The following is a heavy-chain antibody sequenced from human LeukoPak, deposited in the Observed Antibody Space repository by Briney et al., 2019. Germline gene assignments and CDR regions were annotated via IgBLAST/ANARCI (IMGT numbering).Heavy chain of an antibody. CDR1: GFSFTGYH. CDR2: INPNSGGT. D-gene: IGHD3-10*01. J-gene: IGHJ4*02. CDR3: ARDPGEGYFDY. V-gene: IGHV1-2*06. Sequence: ASVKVSCKASGFSFTGYHMHWVRQAPGQGLEWMGRINPNSGGTNYAQKFQGRVTMTRDTSISTAYMELSRLRSDDTAVYYCARDPGEGYFDYWGQGTLVTVSS.